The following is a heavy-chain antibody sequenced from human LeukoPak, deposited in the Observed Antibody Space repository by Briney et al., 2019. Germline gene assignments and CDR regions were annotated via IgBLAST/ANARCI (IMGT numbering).Heavy chain of an antibody. D-gene: IGHD1-26*01. CDR1: GFTFSSYG. V-gene: IGHV3-30*02. J-gene: IGHJ4*02. Sequence: PGGSLRLSCAASGFTFSSYGMHWVRQAPGKGLEWVAFIRYDGSNKYYADSVKGRFTISRDNSKNTLYLQMNSLRAEDTAVYYCAKAKGVGATQADYWGQGTLVTVSS. CDR2: IRYDGSNK. CDR3: AKAKGVGATQADY.